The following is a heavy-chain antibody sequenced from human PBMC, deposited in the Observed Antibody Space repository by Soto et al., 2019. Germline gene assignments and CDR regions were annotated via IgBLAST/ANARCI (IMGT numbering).Heavy chain of an antibody. CDR2: ISFDGNII. CDR1: EFSFSSYA. D-gene: IGHD3-9*01. J-gene: IGHJ4*02. CDR3: ARTFDTITYYFDY. V-gene: IGHV3-30*16. Sequence: GGSLRLSCAASEFSFSSYAMHWIRQAPGKGLEWVAVISFDGNIIQYADSVKGRFIISRDNSKNTLYLQMNSLRGEDTAVYYCARTFDTITYYFDYWGQGTLVTVSS.